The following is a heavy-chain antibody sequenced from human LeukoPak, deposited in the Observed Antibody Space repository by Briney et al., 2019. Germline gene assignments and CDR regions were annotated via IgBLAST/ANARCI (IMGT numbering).Heavy chain of an antibody. D-gene: IGHD3-22*01. CDR1: GFTVSSNY. J-gene: IGHJ4*02. CDR3: AKVEGFYDGSGFYFDQ. CDR2: IYSGGST. Sequence: GGSLRLSCAASGFTVSSNYMSWVRQAPGKGLEWVSVIYSGGSTYYADSVKGRFTISRDNSKNMLYLQMNSLRAEDTAVFYCAKVEGFYDGSGFYFDQWGQGTLVTVSS. V-gene: IGHV3-66*01.